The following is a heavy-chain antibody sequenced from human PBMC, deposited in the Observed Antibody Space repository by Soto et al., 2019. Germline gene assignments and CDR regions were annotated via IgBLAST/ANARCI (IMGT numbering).Heavy chain of an antibody. D-gene: IGHD6-13*01. V-gene: IGHV3-33*01. CDR3: ARPHSSSWYGHYYYGMDV. CDR1: GFTFSNYG. Sequence: QVQLVESGGGVVQPGGSLRLSCTASGFTFSNYGMHWVRQAPGKGLEWVAVIWYDGSNKYYVDSVKGRFTISRDNSKNTLYLQMNSLSDEDTAVYYCARPHSSSWYGHYYYGMDVWGKGTTVTVSS. CDR2: IWYDGSNK. J-gene: IGHJ6*04.